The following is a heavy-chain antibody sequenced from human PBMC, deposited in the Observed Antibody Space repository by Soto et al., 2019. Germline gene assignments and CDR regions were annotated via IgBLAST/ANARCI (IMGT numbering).Heavy chain of an antibody. J-gene: IGHJ6*02. CDR2: IYYSGST. D-gene: IGHD3-16*01. Sequence: LSLTCTVSGGSISSYYWSWIRQPPGKGLEWIGYIYYSGSTNYNPSLKSRVTISVDTSKNQFSLKLSSVTAADTAVYYCARATSDPYYYYYYGMDVWGQGTTVTVSS. CDR3: ARATSDPYYYYYYGMDV. V-gene: IGHV4-59*01. CDR1: GGSISSYY.